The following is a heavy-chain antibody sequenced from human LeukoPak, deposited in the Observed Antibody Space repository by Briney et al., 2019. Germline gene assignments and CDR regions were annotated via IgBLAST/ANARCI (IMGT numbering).Heavy chain of an antibody. CDR3: ARSVNRQQLAYDY. D-gene: IGHD6-13*01. V-gene: IGHV1-2*04. CDR2: INPNSGGT. Sequence: ASVKVSCKASGYTFTGYYMHWVRPAPGQGLEWMGWINPNSGGTNYAQKFQGWVTMTRDTSISTAYMELSRLRSDDTAVYYCARSVNRQQLAYDYWGQGTLVTVSS. J-gene: IGHJ4*02. CDR1: GYTFTGYY.